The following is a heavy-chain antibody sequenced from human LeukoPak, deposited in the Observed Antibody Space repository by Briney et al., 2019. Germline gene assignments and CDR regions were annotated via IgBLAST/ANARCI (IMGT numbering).Heavy chain of an antibody. CDR2: INTNTGGT. CDR3: ARAGYYGSGSHYYMDV. D-gene: IGHD3-10*01. CDR1: GYTLTGYY. V-gene: IGHV1-2*02. J-gene: IGHJ6*03. Sequence: ASVKVSCKASGYTLTGYYMHWVRQAPGQGLEWMGWINTNTGGTNYAQKFQGRVSMTRDTSISTAYMELRSLRSDDTAVYYCARAGYYGSGSHYYMDVWGKGTTVTVSS.